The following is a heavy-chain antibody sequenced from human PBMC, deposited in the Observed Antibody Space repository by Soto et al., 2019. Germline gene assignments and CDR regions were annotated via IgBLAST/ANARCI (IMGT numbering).Heavy chain of an antibody. CDR1: GYSFTTYA. V-gene: IGHV1-3*01. D-gene: IGHD6-19*01. CDR2: INAGSGNT. CDR3: AAGVAVAGTPHFDY. Sequence: ASVKVSCKSSGYSFTTYAIHWVRQAPGQRLQWMGWINAGSGNTKYSQDFQGRVTVTRDTAATTTFMELSSLRSEDTAVYYCAAGVAVAGTPHFDYWGQGTLVTVSS. J-gene: IGHJ4*02.